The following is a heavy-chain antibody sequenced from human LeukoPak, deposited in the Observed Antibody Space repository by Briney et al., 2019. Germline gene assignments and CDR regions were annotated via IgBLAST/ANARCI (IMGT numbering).Heavy chain of an antibody. CDR3: ARGGYSSSS. CDR2: IYYSGST. V-gene: IGHV4-61*01. CDR1: GGSVSSGSYY. D-gene: IGHD6-6*01. J-gene: IGHJ4*02. Sequence: SETLSLTCTVSGGSVSSGSYYWSWIRQPPGKGLEWIGYIYYSGSTNYNPSLKSRVTISVDTSKNQFPLKLSSVTAADTAVYYCARGGYSSSSWGQGTLVTVSS.